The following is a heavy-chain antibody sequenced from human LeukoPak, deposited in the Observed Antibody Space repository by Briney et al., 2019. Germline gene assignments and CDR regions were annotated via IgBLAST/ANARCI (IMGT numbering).Heavy chain of an antibody. CDR3: ARNSGYSYGYYFDY. CDR2: IYYSGST. D-gene: IGHD5-18*01. J-gene: IGHJ4*02. CDR1: GGSISGYY. Sequence: SETLSLTCTVSGGSISGYYWSWIRQPPGKGLEWIGYIYYSGSTNYNPSLKSRVTISVDTSKNQFSLKLSSVTAADTAVYYCARNSGYSYGYYFDYWGQGTLVTVSS. V-gene: IGHV4-59*01.